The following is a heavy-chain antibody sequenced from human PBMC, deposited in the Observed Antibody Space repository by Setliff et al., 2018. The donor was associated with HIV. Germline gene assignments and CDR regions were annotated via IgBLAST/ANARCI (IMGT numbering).Heavy chain of an antibody. V-gene: IGHV7-4-1*02. CDR1: GYTFNNYA. J-gene: IGHJ4*02. CDR3: ARDLKRPNSNFWGGYPIPFDS. CDR2: INTNTGNP. D-gene: IGHD3-3*01. Sequence: ASVKVSCKASGYTFNNYAMNWVRQAPGQGLELMGWINTNTGNPTYAQGFTGRFVFSLDTSVSTAYLLISSLKAEDTAVYFCARDLKRPNSNFWGGYPIPFDSWGQGTLVTVSS.